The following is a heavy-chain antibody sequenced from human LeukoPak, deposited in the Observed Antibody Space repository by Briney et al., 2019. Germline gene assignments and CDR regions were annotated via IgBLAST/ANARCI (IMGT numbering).Heavy chain of an antibody. CDR3: ARTYGDYFDY. D-gene: IGHD4-17*01. V-gene: IGHV4-34*01. CDR2: INHSGST. J-gene: IGHJ4*02. CDR1: GGSFSGYY. Sequence: SETLSLTCAVYGGSFSGYYWSWIRQPPGKGLEWIGEINHSGSTNYNPSLKSRVTISVDTSKNQFSLKLSSVTAADTAVYYCARTYGDYFDYWGQGTLVTVSS.